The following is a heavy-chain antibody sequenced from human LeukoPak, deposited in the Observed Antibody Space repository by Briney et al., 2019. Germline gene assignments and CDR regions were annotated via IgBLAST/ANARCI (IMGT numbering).Heavy chain of an antibody. D-gene: IGHD1-20*01. J-gene: IGHJ4*02. Sequence: GSLRLSCAAXGFTFSSYWMHWVRQAPGKGLVWVSRINSDGSSTSYADSVKGRFTISRDNAKNTLYLQMNSLRAEDTAVYYCAREVDDNWNGNFDYWGQGTLVTVSS. CDR2: INSDGSST. V-gene: IGHV3-74*01. CDR3: AREVDDNWNGNFDY. CDR1: GFTFSSYW.